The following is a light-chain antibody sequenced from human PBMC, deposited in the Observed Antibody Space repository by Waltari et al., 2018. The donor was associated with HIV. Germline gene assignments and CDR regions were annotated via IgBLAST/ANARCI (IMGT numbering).Light chain of an antibody. V-gene: IGLV2-14*03. CDR3: SSYTSSSVV. Sequence: QSALTQPASVSGSPGQSITISCTGTSSDVGGYNYVSWYQQHPGKAPKLMIYDVSNRPSVFSNRFSGSKSGNTASLTISVLQAEDEADYYCSSYTSSSVVFGGGTKLTVL. CDR2: DVS. CDR1: SSDVGGYNY. J-gene: IGLJ2*01.